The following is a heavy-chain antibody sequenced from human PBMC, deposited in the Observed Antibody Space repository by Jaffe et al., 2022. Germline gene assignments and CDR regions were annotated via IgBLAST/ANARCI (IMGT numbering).Heavy chain of an antibody. CDR2: IYPGDSDT. D-gene: IGHD3-3*01. V-gene: IGHV5-51*01. Sequence: EVQLVQSGAEVKKPGESLKISCKGSGYSFTSYWIGWVRQMPGKGLEWMGIIYPGDSDTRYSPSFQGQVTISADKSISTAYLQWSSLKASDTAMYYCARHGVSLRFLDGSGWFDPWGQGTLVTVSS. CDR1: GYSFTSYW. CDR3: ARHGVSLRFLDGSGWFDP. J-gene: IGHJ5*02.